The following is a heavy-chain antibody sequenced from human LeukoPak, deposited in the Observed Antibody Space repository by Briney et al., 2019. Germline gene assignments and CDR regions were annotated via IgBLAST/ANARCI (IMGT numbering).Heavy chain of an antibody. CDR3: ARGRIVGATPGRYFDY. Sequence: SETLSLTCAVYGGSFSGYYWSWIRQPPGKGLEWIGEINHSGSTNYNPSLKSRVTISVDTSKNQFSLKLSSVTAADTAVYYCARGRIVGATPGRYFDYWGQGTLVTVSS. J-gene: IGHJ4*02. V-gene: IGHV4-34*01. CDR1: GGSFSGYY. D-gene: IGHD1-26*01. CDR2: INHSGST.